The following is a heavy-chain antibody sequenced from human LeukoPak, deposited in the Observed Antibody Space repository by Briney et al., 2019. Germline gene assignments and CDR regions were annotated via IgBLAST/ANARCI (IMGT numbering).Heavy chain of an antibody. J-gene: IGHJ3*02. Sequence: ASVKVSCKTSGNTFTNNGISWVRQAPGQGLEWMGWISAYNGNTNYAQKLQGRVTMTTDTSTSTAYMELRSLRSDDTAVYYCARDPEMATDDAFDIWGQGTMVTVSS. CDR2: ISAYNGNT. CDR1: GNTFTNNG. D-gene: IGHD5-24*01. V-gene: IGHV1-18*01. CDR3: ARDPEMATDDAFDI.